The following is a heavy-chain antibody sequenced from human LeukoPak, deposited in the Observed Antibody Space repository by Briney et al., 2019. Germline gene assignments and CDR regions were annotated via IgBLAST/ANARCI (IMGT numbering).Heavy chain of an antibody. CDR3: ARDSSGSEIDY. D-gene: IGHD6-19*01. V-gene: IGHV1-3*01. CDR2: INAGNGDT. Sequence: ASVKVSCKASGYTFTSYAMHWVRQAPGQRLEWMGWINAGNGDTKYSQKFQGRVTITRDTSASTAYMELSSLRSEDTAVYYCARDSSGSEIDYWGQGTLVTVSS. CDR1: GYTFTSYA. J-gene: IGHJ4*02.